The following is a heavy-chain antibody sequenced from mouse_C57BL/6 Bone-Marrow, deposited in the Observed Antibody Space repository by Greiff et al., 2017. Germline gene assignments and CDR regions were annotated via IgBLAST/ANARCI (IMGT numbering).Heavy chain of an antibody. CDR3: AGLYGNYPAY. CDR1: GFTFSSYG. Sequence: EVQLVESGGDLVKPGGSLKLSCAASGFTFSSYGMSWVRQTPDKRLEWVATISSGGSYTYYPDSVKGRFTISRDNAKNTLYLQMSSLKSEDTAMYYCAGLYGNYPAYWGQGTLVTVSA. V-gene: IGHV5-6*01. J-gene: IGHJ3*01. CDR2: ISSGGSYT. D-gene: IGHD2-1*01.